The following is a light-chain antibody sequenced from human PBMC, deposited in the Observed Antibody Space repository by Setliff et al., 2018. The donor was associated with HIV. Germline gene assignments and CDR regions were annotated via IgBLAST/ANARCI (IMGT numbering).Light chain of an antibody. CDR3: CSYAGTYTYI. V-gene: IGLV2-11*01. J-gene: IGLJ1*01. CDR1: SSDVGAYNF. Sequence: QSALTQPRSVSGSPGQSVTFSCAGASSDVGAYNFVSWYQQHPGKAPTLIIYDVYKRPSGVPDRFSGSKSGDTASLTISGLQSEAEADYYCCSYAGTYTYIFGTGTKVTVL. CDR2: DVY.